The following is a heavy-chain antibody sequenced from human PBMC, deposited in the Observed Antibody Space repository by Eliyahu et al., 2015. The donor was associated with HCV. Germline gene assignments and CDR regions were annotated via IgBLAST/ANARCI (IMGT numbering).Heavy chain of an antibody. D-gene: IGHD2-21*02. V-gene: IGHV3-53*01. Sequence: EVQLVESGGGLIQPGGSLRLSCAASGFTVSSNYMSWARQAPGKGLEWVSVIYSGGSTYYADSVKGRFTISRDNSKNTLYLQMNSLRAEDTAVYYCARDRTIAYCGGDCLDYYGMDVWGQGTTVTVSS. CDR1: GFTVSSNY. CDR3: ARDRTIAYCGGDCLDYYGMDV. CDR2: IYSGGST. J-gene: IGHJ6*02.